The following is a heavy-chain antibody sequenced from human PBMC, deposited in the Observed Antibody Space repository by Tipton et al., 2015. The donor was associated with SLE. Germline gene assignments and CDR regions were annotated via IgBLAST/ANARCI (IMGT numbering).Heavy chain of an antibody. CDR1: GGSFSSGDYY. V-gene: IGHV4-30-4*01. CDR2: IYYSGST. J-gene: IGHJ3*02. CDR3: ARVLDCSGGSCHSLDAFDI. D-gene: IGHD2-15*01. Sequence: TLSLTCTVSGGSFSSGDYYWTWIRQPPGKGLEWIGYIYYSGSTYYNPSLKSRVTISVDTSKNQFSLKLSSVTAADTAVYYCARVLDCSGGSCHSLDAFDIWGQGTMVTVSS.